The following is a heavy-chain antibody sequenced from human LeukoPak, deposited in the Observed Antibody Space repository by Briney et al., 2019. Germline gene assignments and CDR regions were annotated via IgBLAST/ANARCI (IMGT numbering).Heavy chain of an antibody. J-gene: IGHJ4*02. CDR2: IHYSGST. CDR1: GGSISGYY. CDR3: ARHGQNDGYPLDY. D-gene: IGHD5-24*01. Sequence: SETLSLTCTVSGGSISGYYWSWIRQPPGKGLEWIAYIHYSGSTNYNPPLKSRLTISVDTSKNQLSLKLNSVTDADTAVYYCARHGQNDGYPLDYWGQGTLVTVSA. V-gene: IGHV4-59*08.